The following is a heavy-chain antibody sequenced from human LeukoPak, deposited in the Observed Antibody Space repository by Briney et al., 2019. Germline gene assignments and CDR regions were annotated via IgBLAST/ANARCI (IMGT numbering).Heavy chain of an antibody. V-gene: IGHV1-46*01. CDR2: INPSGGST. J-gene: IGHJ6*02. CDR1: GYTFTSYY. CDR3: ARWGVVAANDYYYGMDV. Sequence: ASVKVSCKASGYTFTSYYMHGVGQAPGQGLEWMGIINPSGGSTSYAQKFQGRVTMTRDTSTSTVYMELSSLRSEDTAVYYCARWGVVAANDYYYGMDVWGQGTTVTVSS. D-gene: IGHD2-15*01.